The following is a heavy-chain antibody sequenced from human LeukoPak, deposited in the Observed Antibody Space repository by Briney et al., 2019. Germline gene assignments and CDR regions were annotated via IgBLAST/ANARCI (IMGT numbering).Heavy chain of an antibody. Sequence: PGGSLRLSRAASGFTFGSYAISWVRQAPGKWLEWVSAISGSGGSTYYADSVKGRFTIPRDNSKNTLYLQINSLRAEDTALYYCAKDCTSTNCYVDYWGQGTLVTVSS. J-gene: IGHJ4*02. CDR2: ISGSGGST. CDR3: AKDCTSTNCYVDY. D-gene: IGHD2-2*01. V-gene: IGHV3-23*01. CDR1: GFTFGSYA.